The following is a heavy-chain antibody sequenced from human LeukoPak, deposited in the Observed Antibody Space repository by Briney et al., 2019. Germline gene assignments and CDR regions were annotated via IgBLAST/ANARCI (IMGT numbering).Heavy chain of an antibody. J-gene: IGHJ3*01. CDR3: ARPNITSYYDSRGYDGFDV. Sequence: GASLKISCRGSGYRFTTYWIAWVRHMPRKGLEWMGIIYPDDSDTRYSPSFQGEVTISADKSVSTAYLQWSSLKASDTAMYYCARPNITSYYDSRGYDGFDVWGQGTMVTVSS. CDR2: IYPDDSDT. V-gene: IGHV5-51*01. D-gene: IGHD3-22*01. CDR1: GYRFTTYW.